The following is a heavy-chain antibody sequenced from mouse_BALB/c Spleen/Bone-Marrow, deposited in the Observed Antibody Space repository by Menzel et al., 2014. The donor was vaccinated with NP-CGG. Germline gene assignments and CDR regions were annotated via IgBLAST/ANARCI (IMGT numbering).Heavy chain of an antibody. D-gene: IGHD2-4*01. V-gene: IGHV1-67*01. CDR2: ISTYSGNT. CDR1: GYTLTDYA. J-gene: IGHJ3*01. CDR3: ARGSYYDPAWFAY. Sequence: VQLQQSGPELVRPGVSVKISCKGSGYTLTDYAMHWVKQSHAKSLEWIGVISTYSGNTNYNQKFKGKATMTVDKSSSTAYMGLARLTSEDSAIYYCARGSYYDPAWFAYWGQGTLVTVSA.